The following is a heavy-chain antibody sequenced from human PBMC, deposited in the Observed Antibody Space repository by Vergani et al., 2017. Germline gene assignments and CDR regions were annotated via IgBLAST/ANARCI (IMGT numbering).Heavy chain of an antibody. CDR3: AKGGNYGYYYYYYMDV. CDR1: GYTFTSYD. CDR2: MNPNSGNT. V-gene: IGHV1-8*01. D-gene: IGHD4-23*01. J-gene: IGHJ6*03. Sequence: QVQLVQSGAEVKKPGASVKVSCKASGYTFTSYDINWVRQATGQGLAWMGWMNPNSGNTGYAQKFQGRVTMTRNTSISTAYMELSSLRSEDTAVYYCAKGGNYGYYYYYYMDVWGKGTTVTVSS.